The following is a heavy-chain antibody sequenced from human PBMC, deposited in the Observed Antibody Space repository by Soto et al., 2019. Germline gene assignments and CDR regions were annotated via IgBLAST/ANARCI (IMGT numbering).Heavy chain of an antibody. Sequence: SETLSLTCTVSGGSISSYYWSWIRQPPGKGLEWIGSIYYSGSTYYNPSLKSRVTISVDTSKNQFSLKLSSVTAADTAVYYCARHESQYNWFDPWGQGTLVTVSS. J-gene: IGHJ5*02. CDR2: IYYSGST. CDR1: GGSISSYY. V-gene: IGHV4-59*08. CDR3: ARHESQYNWFDP.